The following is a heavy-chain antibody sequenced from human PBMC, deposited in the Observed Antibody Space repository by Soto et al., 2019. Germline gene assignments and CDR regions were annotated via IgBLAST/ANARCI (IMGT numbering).Heavy chain of an antibody. CDR3: ARDRLLYYDSSGFIDY. J-gene: IGHJ4*02. CDR1: GYNFGLFG. V-gene: IGHV1-18*01. CDR2: ISAYNGNT. D-gene: IGHD3-22*01. Sequence: ASVKVSCKVAGYNFGLFGLSWVRQAPGQGLEWMGWISAYNGNTNYAQKLQGRVTMTTDTSTSTAYMELRSLRSDDTAVYYCARDRLLYYDSSGFIDYWGQGTLVTVSS.